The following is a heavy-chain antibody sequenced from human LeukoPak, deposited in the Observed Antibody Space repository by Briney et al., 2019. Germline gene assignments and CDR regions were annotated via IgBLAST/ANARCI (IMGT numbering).Heavy chain of an antibody. CDR1: GFTFSRYW. CDR3: ARDYGA. V-gene: IGHV3-74*01. Sequence: GAMRLSCAASGFTFSRYWMHWVRQAPGKGLVWVSRINSDGYSTTYADSVKGRFTISRDNAKNTLYLQMNSLRADDTAVYYCARDYGAWGQGTLVTVSP. D-gene: IGHD4/OR15-4a*01. J-gene: IGHJ5*02. CDR2: INSDGYST.